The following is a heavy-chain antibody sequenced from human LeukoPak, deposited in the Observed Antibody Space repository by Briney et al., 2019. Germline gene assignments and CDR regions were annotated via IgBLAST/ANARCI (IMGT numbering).Heavy chain of an antibody. D-gene: IGHD3-22*01. CDR1: GFSLSTSGVG. CDR2: IYWNDDK. J-gene: IGHJ3*02. V-gene: IGHV2-5*01. Sequence: SGPTLVNPTQTLTLTCTFSGFSLSTSGVGVGWIRQPPGKALEWLALIYWNDDKRYSPSLKSRLTITKDTSKNQVVLTMTNMDPVDTATYYCARSDSSGYDDAFDIWGQGTMVTVSS. CDR3: ARSDSSGYDDAFDI.